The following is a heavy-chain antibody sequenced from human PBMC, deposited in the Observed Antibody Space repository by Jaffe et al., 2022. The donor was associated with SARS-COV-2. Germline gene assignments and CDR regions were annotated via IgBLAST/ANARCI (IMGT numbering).Heavy chain of an antibody. CDR2: INIGNGDT. V-gene: IGHV1-3*04. Sequence: QVQIVQSGAEAKNPGASVKVSCKASGCNLTNCKIHWVRQAPGQGLEWMGWINIGNGDTKYSQKFQDRVTITRDTPATTAYMEVNSLTFEDTAVYYCARDEIDWGQGMLVTVSS. CDR1: GCNLTNCK. J-gene: IGHJ4*01. D-gene: IGHD2-21*01. CDR3: ARDEID.